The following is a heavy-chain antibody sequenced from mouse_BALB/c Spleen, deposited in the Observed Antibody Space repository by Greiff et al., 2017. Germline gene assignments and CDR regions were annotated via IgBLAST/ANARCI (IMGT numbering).Heavy chain of an antibody. V-gene: IGHV7-3*02. CDR2: IRNKANGYTT. CDR1: GFSFTDYY. CDR3: ARDSPLYGNYSNYAMDY. J-gene: IGHJ4*01. D-gene: IGHD2-1*01. Sequence: EVKLMESGGGLVQPGGSLRLSCATSGFSFTDYYMSWVRQPPGKALEWLGFIRNKANGYTTEYSASVKGRFTISRDNSQSILYLQMNTLRTKDSATYYCARDSPLYGNYSNYAMDYWGQGTSVTVSA.